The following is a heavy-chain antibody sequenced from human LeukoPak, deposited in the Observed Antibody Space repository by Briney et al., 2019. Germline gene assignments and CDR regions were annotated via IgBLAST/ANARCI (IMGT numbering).Heavy chain of an antibody. CDR2: INPNSGGT. Sequence: ASVKVSCKASGYTFTGYYMHWVRQAPGQGLEWMGWINPNSGGTNYAQKFQGRVTMTRDTSISTAYMELSRLRSDDSAVYYCARDQQQLGYPDYWGQGTLVTVSS. D-gene: IGHD6-13*01. CDR3: ARDQQQLGYPDY. CDR1: GYTFTGYY. V-gene: IGHV1-2*02. J-gene: IGHJ4*02.